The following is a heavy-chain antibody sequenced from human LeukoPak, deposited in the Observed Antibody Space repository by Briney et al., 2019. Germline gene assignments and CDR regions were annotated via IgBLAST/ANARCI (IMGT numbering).Heavy chain of an antibody. CDR3: ARDGLAVVGATTGWFDP. Sequence: GGSLRLSCAASGFTFEDYAMHWVRQAPGKGLEWVSGISWNSGSIGYADSVKGRFTISRDNAKNSLYLQMNSLRAEDTAVYYCARDGLAVVGATTGWFDPWGQGTLVTVSS. CDR2: ISWNSGSI. D-gene: IGHD1-26*01. J-gene: IGHJ5*02. V-gene: IGHV3-9*01. CDR1: GFTFEDYA.